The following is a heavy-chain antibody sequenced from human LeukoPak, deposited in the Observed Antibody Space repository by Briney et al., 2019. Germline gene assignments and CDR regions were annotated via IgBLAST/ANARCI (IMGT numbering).Heavy chain of an antibody. CDR3: TRSGYYNGYDY. J-gene: IGHJ4*02. CDR2: ITPDGSAT. CDR1: GFTFSGHW. V-gene: IGHV3-74*03. D-gene: IGHD3-10*01. Sequence: GGSLRLSCVACGFTFSGHWMHWVRQVPGKGLVAVSRITPDGSATTYADSVKGRFTISRDNAKNTLYLEMNSLTAEDTALYYCTRSGYYNGYDYWGQGTLVTVSS.